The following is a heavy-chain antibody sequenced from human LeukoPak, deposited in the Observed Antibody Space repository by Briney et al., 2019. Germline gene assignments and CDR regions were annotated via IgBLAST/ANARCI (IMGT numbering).Heavy chain of an antibody. CDR2: INHSGST. D-gene: IGHD3-10*01. V-gene: IGHV4-34*01. CDR3: ASHDYGSGSCN. CDR1: GGSFSGYY. Sequence: SETLSLTCAVYGGSFSGYYWSWIRQPPGKGLEWIGEINHSGSTNYNPSLKSRVTISVDTSKNQFSLKLSSVTAADTAVYYCASHDYGSGSCNWGQGTLVTVSS. J-gene: IGHJ4*02.